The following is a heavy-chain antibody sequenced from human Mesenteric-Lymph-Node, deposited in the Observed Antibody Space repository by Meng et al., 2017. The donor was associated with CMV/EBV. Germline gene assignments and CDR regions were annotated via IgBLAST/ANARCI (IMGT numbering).Heavy chain of an antibody. D-gene: IGHD3-10*02. V-gene: IGHV3-7*01. Sequence: GESLKISCEASAFSFRTYWMTWVRQAPGKGLEWVANIKQDGSEKYYVDSVEGRFTISRDNAKNSLYLQMNSLRAEDTAVYYCARDRDFVPQDGYYDMDVWGQGTTVTVSS. CDR1: AFSFRTYW. J-gene: IGHJ6*02. CDR3: ARDRDFVPQDGYYDMDV. CDR2: IKQDGSEK.